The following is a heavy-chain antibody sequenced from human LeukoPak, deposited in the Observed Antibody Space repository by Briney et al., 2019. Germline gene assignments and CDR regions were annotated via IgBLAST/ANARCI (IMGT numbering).Heavy chain of an antibody. CDR1: GYTFTCYY. D-gene: IGHD5-24*01. CDR3: ASLIITAVGVYYSYGMDV. J-gene: IGHJ6*02. CDR2: INPNSGGT. V-gene: IGHV1-2*02. Sequence: ASVKVSCKASGYTFTCYYMHWVRQAPGQGLDWMGWINPNSGGTNSAHKFQGRVTMTRDTSISTAYMELSRLRSDDTAVYYCASLIITAVGVYYSYGMDVWGQGTTVTVSS.